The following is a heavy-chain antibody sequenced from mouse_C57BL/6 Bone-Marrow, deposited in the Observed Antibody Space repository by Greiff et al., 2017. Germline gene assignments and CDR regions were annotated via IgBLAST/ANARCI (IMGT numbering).Heavy chain of an antibody. D-gene: IGHD3-2*02. V-gene: IGHV1-69*01. CDR1: GYTFTSYW. Sequence: VQLKQPGAELVMPGASVKLSCKASGYTFTSYWMHWVKQRPGQGLEWIGEIDPSDSYTNYNQKFKGKSTLTVDKSSSTAYMQLSSLTSEDAAVYYCARGDSSGYLYYFDYWGQGTTLTVSS. J-gene: IGHJ2*01. CDR2: IDPSDSYT. CDR3: ARGDSSGYLYYFDY.